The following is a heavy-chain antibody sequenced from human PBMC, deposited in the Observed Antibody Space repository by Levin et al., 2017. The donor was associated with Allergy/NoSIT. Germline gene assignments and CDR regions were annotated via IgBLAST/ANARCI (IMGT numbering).Heavy chain of an antibody. J-gene: IGHJ4*02. V-gene: IGHV4-31*03. Sequence: ASETLSLTCTVSGGSISSGGYYWSWIRQHPGTGLEWIGYIYYSGTTYYNPSLKSRVTISVDTSKNQFSLKLSSVTAADTAVYYCASTIDYGNYYFDYWGQGTLVTVSS. CDR1: GGSISSGGYY. CDR2: IYYSGTT. D-gene: IGHD4-11*01. CDR3: ASTIDYGNYYFDY.